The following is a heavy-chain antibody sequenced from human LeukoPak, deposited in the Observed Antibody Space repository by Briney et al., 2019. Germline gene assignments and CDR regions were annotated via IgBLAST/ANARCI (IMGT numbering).Heavy chain of an antibody. J-gene: IGHJ6*04. CDR2: ISSSSSYI. CDR3: AELGITMIGGV. V-gene: IGHV3-21*01. CDR1: GFTYSCYG. D-gene: IGHD3-10*02. Sequence: GGSLRLSCAASGFTYSCYGMNWVRQAPGKGLEWVSFISSSSSYIYYADSVKGRFTISRDNAKNSLYLQMNSLRAEDTAVYYCAELGITMIGGVWGKGTTVTISS.